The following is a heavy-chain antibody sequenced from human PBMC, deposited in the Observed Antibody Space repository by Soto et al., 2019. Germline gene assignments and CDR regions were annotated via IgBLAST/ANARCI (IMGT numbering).Heavy chain of an antibody. D-gene: IGHD2-15*01. Sequence: GASVKVSCKASGYTFTSYYMHWVRQAPGQGLEWMGIINPSGGSTSYAQKFQGRVTMTRDTSTSTVYMELSSLRSEDTAVYYCAYGSGGSCGGNDAFDIWGQGTMVTVSS. CDR1: GYTFTSYY. CDR2: INPSGGST. CDR3: AYGSGGSCGGNDAFDI. J-gene: IGHJ3*02. V-gene: IGHV1-46*01.